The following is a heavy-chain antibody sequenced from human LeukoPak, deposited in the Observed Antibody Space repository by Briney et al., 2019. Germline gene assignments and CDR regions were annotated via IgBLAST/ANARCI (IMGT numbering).Heavy chain of an antibody. J-gene: IGHJ4*02. Sequence: PGGSLRLSCAASGYMFNKYGINWVRLAPGKGLEWVSGISDSGGRTYYADSVRGRFTISRDNSKNTLFLQMNGLRAEDTAIYYCAKDLHYNYDNSGYMSSFDYWGQGTVVTVSS. CDR1: GYMFNKYG. D-gene: IGHD3-22*01. V-gene: IGHV3-23*01. CDR3: AKDLHYNYDNSGYMSSFDY. CDR2: ISDSGGRT.